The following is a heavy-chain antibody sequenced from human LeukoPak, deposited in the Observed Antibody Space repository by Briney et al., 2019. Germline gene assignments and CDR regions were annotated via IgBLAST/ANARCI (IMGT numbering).Heavy chain of an antibody. CDR3: ARLGYSYGNYYFDY. V-gene: IGHV1-18*01. CDR2: ISAYNGNT. D-gene: IGHD5-18*01. CDR1: GYTLTSYG. J-gene: IGHJ4*02. Sequence: GASVKVSCKSSGYTLTSYGISWVRQAPGQGLEWMGWISAYNGNTNYAQNLQGRVTMTTDTSTSTAYMELRSLRSDDTAVYYCARLGYSYGNYYFDYWGQGTLVTVSS.